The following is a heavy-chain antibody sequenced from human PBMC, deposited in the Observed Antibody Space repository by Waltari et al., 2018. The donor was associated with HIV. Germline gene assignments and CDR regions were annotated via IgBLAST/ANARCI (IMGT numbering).Heavy chain of an antibody. V-gene: IGHV1-69*04. J-gene: IGHJ4*02. CDR2: ISPILGRA. D-gene: IGHD3-10*01. CDR1: GGTFSSYA. Sequence: QVQLVQSGAEVKKPGSSVKVSCKASGGTFSSYAISWVRQAPGQGLEWMGRISPILGRANDAQKFQGRVTITADKSTSTAYMELSSLRSEDTAVYYCARDPMVRGVIITNEYYFDYWGQGTLVTVSS. CDR3: ARDPMVRGVIITNEYYFDY.